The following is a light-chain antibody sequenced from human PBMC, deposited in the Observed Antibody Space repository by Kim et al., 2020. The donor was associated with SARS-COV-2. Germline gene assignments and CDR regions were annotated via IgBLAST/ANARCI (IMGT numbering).Light chain of an antibody. CDR1: SGHSSYV. J-gene: IGLJ2*01. V-gene: IGLV4-69*01. CDR2: LNSDGSH. Sequence: QLVLTQSPSASASLGASVKLTSTLSSGHSSYVIAWHQQQPEKGPRFLMKLNSDGSHSKGDGIPDRFSGSSSGAERYLTISSLQSEDEADYYCQTWSTGIRVFGGGTQLTVL. CDR3: QTWSTGIRV.